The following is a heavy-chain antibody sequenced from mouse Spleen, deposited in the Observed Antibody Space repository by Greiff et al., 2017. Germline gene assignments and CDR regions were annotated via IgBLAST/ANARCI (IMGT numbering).Heavy chain of an antibody. CDR1: GYTFTDYN. Sequence: VQLQQSGPELVKPGASVKIPCKASGYTFTDYNMDWVKQSHGKSLEWIGDINPNNGGTIYNQKFKGKATLTVDKSSSTAYMELRSLTSEDTAVYYCAREITTVGAGYYFDYWGQGTTLTVSS. J-gene: IGHJ2*01. CDR2: INPNNGGT. V-gene: IGHV1-18*01. CDR3: AREITTVGAGYYFDY. D-gene: IGHD1-1*01.